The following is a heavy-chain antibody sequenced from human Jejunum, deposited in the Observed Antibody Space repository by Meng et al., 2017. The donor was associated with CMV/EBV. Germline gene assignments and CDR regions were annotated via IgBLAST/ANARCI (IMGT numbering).Heavy chain of an antibody. V-gene: IGHV3-66*02. CDR1: GFTVNPNF. D-gene: IGHD3-10*01. Sequence: GFTVNPNFLTWVRQAPGKGLEWVAVSYSAGMTYYADSVKGRFTISRDNSKNTMYLQMNGLRLEDTAMYYCATEVAVRNYFSYGMDVWGQGTAVTVSS. CDR2: SYSAGMT. CDR3: ATEVAVRNYFSYGMDV. J-gene: IGHJ6*02.